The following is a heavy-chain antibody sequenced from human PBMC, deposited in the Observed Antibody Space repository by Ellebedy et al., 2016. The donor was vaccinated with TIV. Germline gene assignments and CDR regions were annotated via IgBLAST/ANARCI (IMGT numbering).Heavy chain of an antibody. CDR3: ARASFYDVDLSGWYFDL. J-gene: IGHJ2*01. CDR1: KFTVSYNY. CDR2: IYTDAST. V-gene: IGHV3-66*01. Sequence: LSLTCAASKFTVSYNYMNWARQAPGKGPEWVSGIYTDASTYYADSVKGRFTISRDNSKNTLYLQMNSLRTEDTAVYYCARASFYDVDLSGWYFDLWGRGTLVTVSS. D-gene: IGHD3-10*02.